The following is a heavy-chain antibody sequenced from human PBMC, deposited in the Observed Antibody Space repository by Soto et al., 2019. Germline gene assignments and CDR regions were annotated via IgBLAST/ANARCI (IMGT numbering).Heavy chain of an antibody. CDR3: ARDRLDSRSGYDAFDI. CDR1: GYSFTNYY. J-gene: IGHJ3*02. D-gene: IGHD3-3*01. V-gene: IGHV1-46*01. Sequence: VQMVQSGAEVRRPGASVKISCKASGYSFTNYYIHWVRQAPGQGLEWMGTVNPSDGNTAYAQNFQGRVTMTRDTSANTVYMDLTGLISEEAAVYFCARDRLDSRSGYDAFDIWGQGTMVNVSS. CDR2: VNPSDGNT.